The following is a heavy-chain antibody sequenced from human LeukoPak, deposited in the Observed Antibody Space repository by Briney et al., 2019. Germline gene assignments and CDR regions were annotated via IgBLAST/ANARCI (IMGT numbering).Heavy chain of an antibody. CDR1: GFTFSSYA. Sequence: GGSLRLSCAASGFTFSSYAMSWVRQAPGKGLEWVSAISGSGGSTYYADSVKGRFTISRDNSKNTLYLQMNFLSADDTAVYYCAKLGVTVGANAYWGQGTLVTVAS. V-gene: IGHV3-23*01. D-gene: IGHD4-23*01. J-gene: IGHJ4*02. CDR2: ISGSGGST. CDR3: AKLGVTVGANAY.